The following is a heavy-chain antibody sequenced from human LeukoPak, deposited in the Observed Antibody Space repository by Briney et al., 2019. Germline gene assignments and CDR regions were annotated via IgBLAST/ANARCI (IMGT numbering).Heavy chain of an antibody. Sequence: GASVKVSCKASGYTFTSYGIGWVRQAPGQGLEWMGWISAYNGNTNYAQKLQGRVTMTTDTSTSTAYMELRSLRSDDTAVYYCARGISDYYDSSGYSPNWFDPWGQGTLVTVSS. CDR1: GYTFTSYG. J-gene: IGHJ5*02. CDR2: ISAYNGNT. CDR3: ARGISDYYDSSGYSPNWFDP. D-gene: IGHD3-22*01. V-gene: IGHV1-18*01.